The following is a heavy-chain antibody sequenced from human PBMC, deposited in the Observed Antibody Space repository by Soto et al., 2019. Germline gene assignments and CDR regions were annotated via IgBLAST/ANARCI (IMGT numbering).Heavy chain of an antibody. Sequence: PGGSLRLSCAASGFTVSSSYMSWVRQAPGKGLEWVSLIYSGGSTYYADSAKGRFTISRDNSKNTLYLQMNSLRTEDTAVYYCATFISGYGTVDVWGQGTTVTVSS. D-gene: IGHD5-12*01. CDR3: ATFISGYGTVDV. CDR1: GFTVSSSY. J-gene: IGHJ6*02. V-gene: IGHV3-53*01. CDR2: IYSGGST.